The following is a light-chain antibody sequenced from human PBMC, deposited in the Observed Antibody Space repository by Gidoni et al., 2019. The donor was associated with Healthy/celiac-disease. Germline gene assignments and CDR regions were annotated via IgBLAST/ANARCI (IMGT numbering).Light chain of an antibody. CDR1: QSISSY. J-gene: IGKJ4*01. CDR2: AAS. V-gene: IGKV1-39*01. Sequence: DIQMTHTPSSLSSSVGDRVTITRRASQSISSYLNWYQQKPGKAPKLLIYAASSLQSGVPSRFSGSGSGTDFTLTISRLQPEDFATYYCQQCYSTLTFGGGTKVEIK. CDR3: QQCYSTLT.